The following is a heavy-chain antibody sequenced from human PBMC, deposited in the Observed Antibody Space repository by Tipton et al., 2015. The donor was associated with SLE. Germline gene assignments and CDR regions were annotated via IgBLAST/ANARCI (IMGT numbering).Heavy chain of an antibody. CDR3: ARRGETEVGLPDY. CDR2: IWFDGSDE. Sequence: QLVQSGGGVVQPGGSLKLSCAASGFRFSDYVLHWVRQSPGKGLEWLALIWFDGSDEFYADSVRGRFTVSRDNSRNTLYLQMSSLRVDDTAVYFCARRGETEVGLPDYWGQGTQVPFSS. CDR1: GFRFSDYV. J-gene: IGHJ4*02. D-gene: IGHD3-10*01. V-gene: IGHV3-33*03.